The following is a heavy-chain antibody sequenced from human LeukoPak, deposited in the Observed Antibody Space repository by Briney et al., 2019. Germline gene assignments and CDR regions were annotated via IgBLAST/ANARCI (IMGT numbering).Heavy chain of an antibody. CDR2: IDYTGST. Sequence: SETLSLTCAVSGGSISSAGYYWGCIRQPPGKGLEWIGTIDYTGSTYYNPSLKSRVTISKDTAKNQFSLKLSSVTAADTAVYYCARGGSGSFRAFDIWGQGTMVTVSS. V-gene: IGHV4-39*07. CDR1: GGSISSAGYY. D-gene: IGHD3-10*01. CDR3: ARGGSGSFRAFDI. J-gene: IGHJ3*02.